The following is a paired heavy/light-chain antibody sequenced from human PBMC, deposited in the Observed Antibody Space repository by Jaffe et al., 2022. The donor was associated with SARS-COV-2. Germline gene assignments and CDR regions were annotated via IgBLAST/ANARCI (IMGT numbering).Heavy chain of an antibody. CDR1: GFTVSSNY. V-gene: IGHV3-53*01. CDR2: IYNGGNT. Sequence: EVQLVESGGGLIQPGGSLRLSCAASGFTVSSNYMSWVRQAPGKGLEWVSVIYNGGNTYYADSVKGRFTISRDNSKNTLYLQMNSLRAEDTAVYYCARDKGGYDILTGYPDYYGMDVWGQGTTVTVSS. D-gene: IGHD3-9*01. J-gene: IGHJ6*02. CDR3: ARDKGGYDILTGYPDYYGMDV.
Light chain of an antibody. V-gene: IGLV3-25*03. CDR3: QSADSSGTYV. J-gene: IGLJ1*01. CDR1: ALPKQY. Sequence: SYELTQPPSVSVSPGQTARITCSGDALPKQYAYWYQQKPGQAPVLLIYKDSERPSGIPERFSGSSSGTTVTLTISGVQAEDEADYYCQSADSSGTYVFGTGSKVTVL. CDR2: KDS.